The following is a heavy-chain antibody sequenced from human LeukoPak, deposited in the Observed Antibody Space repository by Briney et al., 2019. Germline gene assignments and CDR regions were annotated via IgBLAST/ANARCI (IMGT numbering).Heavy chain of an antibody. CDR3: ARARDGPSWRSPWFDP. CDR2: IYYSGST. CDR1: GGSISGGGYY. V-gene: IGHV4-31*03. J-gene: IGHJ5*02. Sequence: SQTLSLTCTVSGGSISGGGYYWSWLRQHPGKGLEWIGYIYYSGSTYYNPSLKSRVTISVDTSKNQFSLKLSSVTAADTAVYYCARARDGPSWRSPWFDPWGQGTLVTVSS. D-gene: IGHD3-10*01.